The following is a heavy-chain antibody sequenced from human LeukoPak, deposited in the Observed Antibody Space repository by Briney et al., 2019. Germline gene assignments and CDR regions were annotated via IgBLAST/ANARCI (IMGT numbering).Heavy chain of an antibody. CDR3: ARDLDYYDSSGYYYYYFDS. J-gene: IGHJ4*02. D-gene: IGHD3-22*01. CDR2: INAGNDKT. V-gene: IGHV1-3*01. Sequence: ASVKVSCKASGYTFTGYAMHWVRQAPGHRLEWMGWINAGNDKTKYSQKFQGRVTITRDTSASTAYMELSSLRSEDTAVYYCARDLDYYDSSGYYYYYFDSGAQEPRVTVSS. CDR1: GYTFTGYA.